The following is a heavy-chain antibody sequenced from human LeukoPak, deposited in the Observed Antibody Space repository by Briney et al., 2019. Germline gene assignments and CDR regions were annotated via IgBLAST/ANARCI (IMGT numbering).Heavy chain of an antibody. D-gene: IGHD1-26*01. CDR1: GFTVSYNY. V-gene: IGHV3-53*01. CDR3: ARLPGHIVGATTHPPDY. CDR2: IYSGGST. Sequence: PGGSLRPSCAASGFTVSYNYMTWVRQAPGKGLEWVSVIYSGGSTYYADSVKGRFTISRDNSKNTLYLQMNSLRAEDTAVYYCARLPGHIVGATTHPPDYWGQGTLVTVSS. J-gene: IGHJ4*02.